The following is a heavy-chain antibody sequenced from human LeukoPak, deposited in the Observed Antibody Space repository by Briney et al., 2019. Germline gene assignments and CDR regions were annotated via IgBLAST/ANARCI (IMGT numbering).Heavy chain of an antibody. CDR2: IYWNDDK. Sequence: SGPTLVKPTQTLTLTCTFSGFSLSTSGVGVGWIRQPPGKALEWLALIYWNDDKRYSPSLKSRLTITKDASKNQVVLTMTNMDPVDTATYYCAHITTRKIFGVVTFDAFDIWGQGTMVTVSS. D-gene: IGHD3-3*01. J-gene: IGHJ3*02. V-gene: IGHV2-5*01. CDR1: GFSLSTSGVG. CDR3: AHITTRKIFGVVTFDAFDI.